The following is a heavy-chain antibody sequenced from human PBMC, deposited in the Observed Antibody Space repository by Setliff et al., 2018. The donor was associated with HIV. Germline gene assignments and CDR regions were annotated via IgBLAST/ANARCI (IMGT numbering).Heavy chain of an antibody. CDR2: IYTSGTT. CDR3: ASLDGHNSGYFDY. D-gene: IGHD3-10*01. J-gene: IGHJ4*02. CDR1: GGSMNSFY. V-gene: IGHV4-4*08. Sequence: SETLSLTCTVSGGSMNSFYWSWVRQPPGKGLEWIGYIYTSGTTNYNPSLKSRGTISIDTTSKKFSLKLNSVTAADTAVYYCASLDGHNSGYFDYWGQGTLVTVPS.